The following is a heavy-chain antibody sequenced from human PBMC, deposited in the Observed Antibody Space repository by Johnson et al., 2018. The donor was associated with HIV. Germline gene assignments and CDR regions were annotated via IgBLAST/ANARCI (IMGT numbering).Heavy chain of an antibody. J-gene: IGHJ3*02. CDR2: ISYDGSNK. CDR3: ASLSGSGSYSGASAFDI. D-gene: IGHD1-26*01. V-gene: IGHV3-30*03. CDR1: GFTFSSYG. Sequence: QVQLVESGGGVVQPGRSLRLSCAASGFTFSSYGMHWVRQAPGKGLEWVAVISYDGSNKYYADSVKGRFTISRDNSKNTLYLQMNSLRAEDTAVYYCASLSGSGSYSGASAFDIWGQGTMVTVSS.